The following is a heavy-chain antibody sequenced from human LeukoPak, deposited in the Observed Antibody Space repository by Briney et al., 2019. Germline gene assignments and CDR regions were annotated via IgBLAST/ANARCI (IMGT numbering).Heavy chain of an antibody. CDR2: GYYSGNT. Sequence: SETLSLTCTVSGGSISSSSYYWGWIRQPPGKGLEWIGSGYYSGNTYYNPSLKSRVTISVDTSTNQFSLKMSSLTAADTALYYCAASIYYYERHAFDGWGQGTMVTVSS. V-gene: IGHV4-39*01. D-gene: IGHD3-22*01. CDR3: AASIYYYERHAFDG. CDR1: GGSISSSSYY. J-gene: IGHJ3*01.